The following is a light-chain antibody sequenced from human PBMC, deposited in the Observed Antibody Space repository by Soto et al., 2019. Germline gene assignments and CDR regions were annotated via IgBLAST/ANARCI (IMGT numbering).Light chain of an antibody. Sequence: QSVLTQSSSASASLGSSVKLTCTLSSGHSSYIIAWHQQQPGKAPRFLMKVESSGSFNKESGVPDRFSGSSSGADRYLTISNLQFEDEADYYCGTWDSNTHNWVFGGGTKLTVL. J-gene: IGLJ3*02. CDR1: SGHSSYI. CDR3: GTWDSNTHNWV. V-gene: IGLV4-60*02. CDR2: VESSGSF.